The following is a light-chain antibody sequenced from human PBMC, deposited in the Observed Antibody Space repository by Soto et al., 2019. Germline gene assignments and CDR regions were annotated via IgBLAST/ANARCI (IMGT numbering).Light chain of an antibody. CDR3: CSHAGSYTYV. J-gene: IGLJ1*01. CDR1: SSDVGRYNY. V-gene: IGLV2-11*01. Sequence: QSALTQPRSVSGSPGQSVTISCTGTSSDVGRYNYVSWYQQYPGKAPKVMIYDVSKRPSGVPDRFSGSKSGSTASLTISGLQVEDEADYYCCSHAGSYTYVFGPGTKLTVL. CDR2: DVS.